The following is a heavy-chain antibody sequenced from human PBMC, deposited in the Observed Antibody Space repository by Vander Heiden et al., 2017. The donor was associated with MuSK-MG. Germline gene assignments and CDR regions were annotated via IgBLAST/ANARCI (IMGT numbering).Heavy chain of an antibody. CDR2: VSARGGNS. J-gene: IGHJ4*02. CDR1: GFTFNSYA. V-gene: IGHV3-23*01. D-gene: IGHD3-22*01. CDR3: ARSLLTVVAPSDY. Sequence: EVQLLESGGAFVQPGGTLRLSCAASGFTFNSYAMSWVRQAPGKGLEWVSGVSARGGNSYYADSVEGRFTISRDNSMNTLYLQMNSLRGDDSAVYYCARSLLTVVAPSDYWGQGTLVTVSS.